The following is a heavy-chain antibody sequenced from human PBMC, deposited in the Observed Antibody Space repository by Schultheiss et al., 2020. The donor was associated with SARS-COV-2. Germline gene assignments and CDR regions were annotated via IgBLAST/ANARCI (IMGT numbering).Heavy chain of an antibody. CDR2: ITSSSGYI. V-gene: IGHV3-21*01. CDR3: ARSQPYYDFWSAHSDYYYGMDV. CDR1: GFTFSSYS. Sequence: GGSLRLSCAVSGFTFSSYSMNWVRQAPGKGLEWVSSITSSSGYIYYADSVKGRFTISRDNAKNTLYLQMNSLRAEDTAVYYCARSQPYYDFWSAHSDYYYGMDVWGQGTTVTVSS. D-gene: IGHD3-3*01. J-gene: IGHJ6*02.